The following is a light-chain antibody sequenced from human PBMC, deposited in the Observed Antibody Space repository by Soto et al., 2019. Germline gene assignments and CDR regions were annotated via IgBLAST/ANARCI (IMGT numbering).Light chain of an antibody. CDR1: SNTIGGYNV. Sequence: QSALTQPASVSGSPGQSITISCTGTSNTIGGYNVVSWYQQHPGTAPKVIIYEGIKRPSGVSNRFSGSISGSTAFLTISGLQAEDEADYYCCSYVGATTYVFGTGTKVTVL. CDR2: EGI. V-gene: IGLV2-23*01. CDR3: CSYVGATTYV. J-gene: IGLJ1*01.